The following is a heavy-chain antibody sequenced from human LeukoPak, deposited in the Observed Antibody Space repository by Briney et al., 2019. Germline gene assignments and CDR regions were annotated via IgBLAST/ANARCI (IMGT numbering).Heavy chain of an antibody. CDR3: ARVSGIAAATNAFDI. CDR2: IYTSGST. V-gene: IGHV4-4*07. D-gene: IGHD6-13*01. J-gene: IGHJ3*02. CDR1: GGSISSYY. Sequence: SETLSLTCTVSGGSISSYYWSWIRQPAGKGLEWIGRIYTSGSTNCNPSLKSRVTMSVDTSKNQFSLKLSSVTAADTAVYYCARVSGIAAATNAFDIWGQGTMVTVSS.